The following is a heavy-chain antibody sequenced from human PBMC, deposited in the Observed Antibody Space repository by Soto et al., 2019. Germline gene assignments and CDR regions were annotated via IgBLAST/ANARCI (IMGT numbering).Heavy chain of an antibody. V-gene: IGHV4-39*01. Sequence: SETLSLTCTVSGGSISSSSYYWGWIRQPPGKGLEWIGSIYYSGSTYYNPSLKSRVTISVDTSKNQFSLKLSSVTAADTAVYYCARLGCGSYKPYWYFDLWGRGTLVTVSS. CDR1: GGSISSSSYY. CDR2: IYYSGST. D-gene: IGHD1-26*01. J-gene: IGHJ2*01. CDR3: ARLGCGSYKPYWYFDL.